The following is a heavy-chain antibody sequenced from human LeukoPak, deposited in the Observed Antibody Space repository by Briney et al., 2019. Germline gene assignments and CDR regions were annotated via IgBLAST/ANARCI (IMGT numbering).Heavy chain of an antibody. Sequence: SETLSLTCAVYGGSFNGYYWSWIRQPPGKGLEWIGEINHSGSTNYNPSLKSRVTISVDTSKNQFSLKVSSVTAADTAVYYCASVPTTVTKPPALRYWGQGTLVAVSS. CDR3: ASVPTTVTKPPALRY. V-gene: IGHV4-34*01. D-gene: IGHD4-17*01. CDR2: INHSGST. J-gene: IGHJ4*02. CDR1: GGSFNGYY.